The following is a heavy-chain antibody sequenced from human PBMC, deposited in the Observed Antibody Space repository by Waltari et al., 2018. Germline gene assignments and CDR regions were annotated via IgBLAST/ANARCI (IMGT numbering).Heavy chain of an antibody. CDR3: AHRRGTGYSYGGYYFDY. CDR2: IYWNDDK. CDR1: GFSLSTSGVG. Sequence: QITLKESGPTLVKPTQTLTLTCTFSGFSLSTSGVGVGWIRQPPGKALEWLALIYWNDDKRYSPSLKSRLTITKDTSKNQVVLTMTNMDPVDTATYYCAHRRGTGYSYGGYYFDYWGQGTLVTVSS. J-gene: IGHJ4*02. D-gene: IGHD5-18*01. V-gene: IGHV2-5*01.